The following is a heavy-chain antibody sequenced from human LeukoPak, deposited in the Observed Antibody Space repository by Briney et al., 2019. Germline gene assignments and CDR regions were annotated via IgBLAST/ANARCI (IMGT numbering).Heavy chain of an antibody. CDR2: IYYSGST. CDR3: ARGGGYSGYDWYYYYGMDV. Sequence: SETLSLTCTASGGSISSYYWSWIRQPPGKGLEWIGYIYYSGSTNYNPSLKSRVTISVDTSKNQFSLRLSSVTAADTAVYYCARGGGYSGYDWYYYYGMDVWGQGTTVTVSS. D-gene: IGHD5-12*01. V-gene: IGHV4-59*01. J-gene: IGHJ6*02. CDR1: GGSISSYY.